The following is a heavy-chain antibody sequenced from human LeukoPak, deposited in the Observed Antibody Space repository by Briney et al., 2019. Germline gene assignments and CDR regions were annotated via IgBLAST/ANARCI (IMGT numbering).Heavy chain of an antibody. J-gene: IGHJ4*02. Sequence: PGGSLRLSCAASGFTFSSYGMHWVRQAPGKGLEWVAVIWYDGSNKYYADSVKGRFTISRDNSKNTLYLQMNSLRAEDTAVYYCARAWYSGYDYLDYWGQETLVTVSS. CDR2: IWYDGSNK. V-gene: IGHV3-33*01. D-gene: IGHD5-12*01. CDR3: ARAWYSGYDYLDY. CDR1: GFTFSSYG.